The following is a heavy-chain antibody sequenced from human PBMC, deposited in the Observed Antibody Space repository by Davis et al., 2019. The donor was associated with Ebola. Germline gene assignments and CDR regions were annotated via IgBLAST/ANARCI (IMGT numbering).Heavy chain of an antibody. D-gene: IGHD1-1*01. CDR3: ARDTTGEDWHFDL. Sequence: GESLKISCAASGFTFSSYAMSWVRQAPGKGLEWVANIKQDGSEKYYVDSVKGRFTISRDNSKNTLYLQMGSLRAEDMAVYYCARDTTGEDWHFDLWGRGTLVTVSS. CDR2: IKQDGSEK. J-gene: IGHJ2*01. V-gene: IGHV3-7*01. CDR1: GFTFSSYA.